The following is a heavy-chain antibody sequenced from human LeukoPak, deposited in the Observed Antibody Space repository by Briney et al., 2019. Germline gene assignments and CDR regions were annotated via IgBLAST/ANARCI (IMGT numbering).Heavy chain of an antibody. D-gene: IGHD6-19*01. CDR2: LNLNSGGT. V-gene: IGHV1-2*02. Sequence: ASVKVSCKASGYTFTGYYMHWVRQAPGQGLEWMGWLNLNSGGTNYAQNLQGRVTMTTDTSTSTAYMELRSLRSDDTAVYYCARDSSGWFGDYWGQGTLVTVSS. CDR3: ARDSSGWFGDY. CDR1: GYTFTGYY. J-gene: IGHJ4*02.